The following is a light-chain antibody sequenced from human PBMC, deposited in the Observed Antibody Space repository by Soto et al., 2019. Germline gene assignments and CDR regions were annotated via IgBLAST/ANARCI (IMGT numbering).Light chain of an antibody. Sequence: DVVMTQSPLSLPVTLGQPASISRRSIHSLVYSDGSTYLNWFQQRPGQSPRSLIYKVSNRDSGVPDRFSGSVSGTDFTLEISRVETDDVGIYDCMQRTQLPPTFGQGTRLEIK. CDR3: MQRTQLPPT. J-gene: IGKJ5*01. CDR2: KVS. V-gene: IGKV2-30*01. CDR1: HSLVYSDGSTY.